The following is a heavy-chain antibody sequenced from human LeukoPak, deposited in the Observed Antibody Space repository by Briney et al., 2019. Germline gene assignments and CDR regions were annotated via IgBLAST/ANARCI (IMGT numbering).Heavy chain of an antibody. J-gene: IGHJ3*02. CDR1: GGSFSGYY. V-gene: IGHV4-34*01. Sequence: SQTLSLTCAVYGGSFSGYYWSWIRHPPGKGLEWIGEINHSGSTNYNPSLKSRVTISVDTSKNQFSLKLSSVTAADTAVYYCALREDGYYDSSGYYYAPLGAFDIWGQGTMVTV. CDR3: ALREDGYYDSSGYYYAPLGAFDI. CDR2: INHSGST. D-gene: IGHD3-22*01.